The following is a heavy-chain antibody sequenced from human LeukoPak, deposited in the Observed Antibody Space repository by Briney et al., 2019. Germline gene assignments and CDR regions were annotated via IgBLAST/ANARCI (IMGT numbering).Heavy chain of an antibody. J-gene: IGHJ5*02. V-gene: IGHV4-59*12. CDR1: GGSISSYY. CDR2: IYHSGST. Sequence: SETLSLTCTVSGGSISSYYWGWIRQPPGKGLEWIGYIYHSGSTYYNPSLKSRVTISVDRSKNQFSLKLSSVTAADTAVYYCARAYITMVRGAITWFDPWGQGTLVTVSS. CDR3: ARAYITMVRGAITWFDP. D-gene: IGHD3-10*01.